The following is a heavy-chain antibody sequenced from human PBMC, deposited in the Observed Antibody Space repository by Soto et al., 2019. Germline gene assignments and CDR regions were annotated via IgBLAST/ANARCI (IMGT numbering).Heavy chain of an antibody. J-gene: IGHJ4*02. Sequence: PGGSLRLSCAASGFTFSSYGMHWVRQAPGKGLEWVAVIWYDGSNKYYADSVKGRFTISRDNSKNTLYLQINSLRAEDTAVYYCARAGPPPYYDFCSGYKGGLDYWGQGTLVTVSS. CDR1: GFTFSSYG. CDR2: IWYDGSNK. D-gene: IGHD3-3*01. V-gene: IGHV3-33*01. CDR3: ARAGPPPYYDFCSGYKGGLDY.